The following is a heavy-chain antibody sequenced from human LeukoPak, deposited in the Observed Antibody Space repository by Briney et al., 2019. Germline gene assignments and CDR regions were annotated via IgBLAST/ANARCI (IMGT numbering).Heavy chain of an antibody. CDR3: AKDSRARRDGYNYDY. V-gene: IGHV3-9*01. Sequence: PGGSLRLSCAASGFTFDDYAMHWVRQAPGKGLEWVSGISWNSGSIDYADSVKGRFTISRGNAKNSLYLQMNSLRAEDTALYYCAKDSRARRDGYNYDYWGQGTLVTASS. CDR1: GFTFDDYA. J-gene: IGHJ4*02. D-gene: IGHD5-24*01. CDR2: ISWNSGSI.